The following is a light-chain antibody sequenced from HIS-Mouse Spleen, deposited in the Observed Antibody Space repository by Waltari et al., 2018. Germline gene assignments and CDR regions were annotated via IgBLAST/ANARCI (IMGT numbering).Light chain of an antibody. J-gene: IGLJ2*01. CDR2: DVS. CDR1: SSDVGGYNY. CDR3: SSYTSSSFNVV. V-gene: IGLV2-14*03. Sequence: QSALTQPASVSGSPGQSITISCTGTSSDVGGYNYVSWYQQHTGKAPKLMLYDVSNRPSGVSNRFSGSKSGNTASLTISGLQAEDEADYYCSSYTSSSFNVVFGGGTKLTVL.